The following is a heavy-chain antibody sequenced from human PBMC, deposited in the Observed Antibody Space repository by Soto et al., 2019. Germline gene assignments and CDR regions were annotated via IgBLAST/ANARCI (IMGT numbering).Heavy chain of an antibody. CDR1: GGSIRSGCYS. V-gene: IGHV4-30-2*02. J-gene: IGHJ6*02. CDR3: ARYKSNYYYGMDV. D-gene: IGHD5-12*01. CDR2: IYHSGST. Sequence: PLETMCLTCAVSGGSIRSGCYSWSWIRQPPGKGLEWIGYIYHSGSTYYNPSLKSRVTISVDRSKNQFSLKLSSVTAADTAVYYCARYKSNYYYGMDVWGQGTTVTVSS.